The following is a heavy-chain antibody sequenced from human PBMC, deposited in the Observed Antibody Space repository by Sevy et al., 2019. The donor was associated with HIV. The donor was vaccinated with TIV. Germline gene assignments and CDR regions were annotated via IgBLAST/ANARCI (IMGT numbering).Heavy chain of an antibody. J-gene: IGHJ4*02. D-gene: IGHD5-12*01. Sequence: GGSLRLSCAASGFTVSSNYMSWVRQAPGKGLEWVSVIYSGGSTYYADSVKGRFTISRDNSKNTLYLQMNSLRAEDTAVYYCARGGGMATILYYFDYWGQGTLVTVSS. V-gene: IGHV3-66*02. CDR3: ARGGGMATILYYFDY. CDR1: GFTVSSNY. CDR2: IYSGGST.